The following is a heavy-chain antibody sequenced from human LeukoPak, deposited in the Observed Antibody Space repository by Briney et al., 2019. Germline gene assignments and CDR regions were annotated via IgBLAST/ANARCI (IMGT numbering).Heavy chain of an antibody. J-gene: IGHJ4*02. CDR1: GFTFSSYD. CDR2: IGTAGDP. Sequence: GGSLRPSCAASGFTFSSYDMHWVRQAAGKRLEWVSGIGTAGDPYSPISVKGRFTISRENAKNSLYLQMNNLRAGDTAVYYCTRSRYSSGWDYYFDYWGQGTLVTVSS. D-gene: IGHD6-19*01. CDR3: TRSRYSSGWDYYFDY. V-gene: IGHV3-13*05.